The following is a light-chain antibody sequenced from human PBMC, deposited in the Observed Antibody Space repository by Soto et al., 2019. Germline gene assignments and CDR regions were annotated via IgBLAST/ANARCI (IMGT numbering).Light chain of an antibody. CDR3: QQYNNWPPYT. CDR1: QSVADSY. Sequence: EVVLTQSPGTLSLSPGERATLSCRASQSVADSYLAWYQQKPGRAPRLLIYGASTRATGIPARFSGTGSGTEFTLTISSLQSEDFAIYYCQQYNNWPPYTFGQGTKLEIK. V-gene: IGKV3-15*01. J-gene: IGKJ2*01. CDR2: GAS.